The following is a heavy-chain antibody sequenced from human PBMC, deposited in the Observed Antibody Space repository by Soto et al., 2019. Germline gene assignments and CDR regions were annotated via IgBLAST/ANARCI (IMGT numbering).Heavy chain of an antibody. J-gene: IGHJ4*02. CDR2: IWYDGSNK. V-gene: IGHV3-33*01. CDR3: ARERDSSSWYDLDD. D-gene: IGHD6-13*01. CDR1: GFTFSSYG. Sequence: QVQLVGSGGGVVQAGRSLRLSCAASGFTFSSYGMHWVRQGPGKRVGLVAVIWYDGSNKYSAYSVKGRFTISRDSSKNTLYLQMNIQRAEDTAVYYCARERDSSSWYDLDDWGQGTLVTVSS.